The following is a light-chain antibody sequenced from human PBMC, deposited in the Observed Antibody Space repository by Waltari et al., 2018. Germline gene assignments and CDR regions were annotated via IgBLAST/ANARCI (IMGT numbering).Light chain of an antibody. CDR1: PSVAGN. CDR3: QQRRTWPSIT. J-gene: IGKJ5*01. Sequence: EIVLTQSPATLSLSPGQRGTLSCRASPSVAGNLAWYQQKPGQAPRLLIYDASNRATGIPARFSGSGSGTDFTLTISSLEPEDFAVYYCQQRRTWPSITFGQGTRLDI. V-gene: IGKV3-11*01. CDR2: DAS.